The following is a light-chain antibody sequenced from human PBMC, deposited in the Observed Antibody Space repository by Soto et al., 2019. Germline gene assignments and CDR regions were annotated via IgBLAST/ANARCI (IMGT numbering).Light chain of an antibody. CDR1: QSVSSN. J-gene: IGKJ2*01. V-gene: IGKV3-15*01. Sequence: EIVMTQSPATLSVSPGERATLSCRASQSVSSNLAWYQQKPGQAPRLLIYGASTRATGIPARFSGSGSWTEFTLTISSLQSEYVAVYYCQQYNNWPPYTFGQGTKLEIK. CDR2: GAS. CDR3: QQYNNWPPYT.